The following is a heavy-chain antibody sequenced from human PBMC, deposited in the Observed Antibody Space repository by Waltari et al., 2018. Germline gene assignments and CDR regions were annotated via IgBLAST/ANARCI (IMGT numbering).Heavy chain of an antibody. CDR2: IYYSGST. J-gene: IGHJ6*03. V-gene: IGHV4-39*07. Sequence: QLQLQESGPGLVKPSETLSLTCTVSGGSISSSSYYWGWIRQPPGKGLEWIGSIYYSGSTYDNPSLKSRVTISVDTSKKQFSLKLSSVTAADTAVYYCAREYGGWYVLYYYYYMDVWGKGTTVTISS. D-gene: IGHD6-19*01. CDR1: GGSISSSSYY. CDR3: AREYGGWYVLYYYYYMDV.